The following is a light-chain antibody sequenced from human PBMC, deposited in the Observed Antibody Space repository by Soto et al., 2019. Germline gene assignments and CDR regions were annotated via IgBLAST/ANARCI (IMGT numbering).Light chain of an antibody. Sequence: EIVLTQSPATLSLSPGEGATLSCRASQSVSSSLAWYQQKPGQAPRLLIYDTSSRATGIPARFSGSGSGRDFTLTISSLEPEDFAVYYCQERTNWVTFGQGTRLEIK. CDR1: QSVSSS. CDR3: QERTNWVT. J-gene: IGKJ5*01. CDR2: DTS. V-gene: IGKV3-11*02.